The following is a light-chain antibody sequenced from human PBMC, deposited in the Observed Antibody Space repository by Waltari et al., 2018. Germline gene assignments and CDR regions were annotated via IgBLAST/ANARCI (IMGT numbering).Light chain of an antibody. CDR3: QQYGSSPYT. V-gene: IGKV3-20*01. CDR1: QSVSSSY. Sequence: IVLTQSPGTLSLSPGERATLSCRDSQSVSSSYLGWYQRKPGQAPRLLIYGASSRATGIPDRFSGSGSGTDFTLTIIRLEPEDFAVYYCQQYGSSPYTFGQGTKLEIK. CDR2: GAS. J-gene: IGKJ2*01.